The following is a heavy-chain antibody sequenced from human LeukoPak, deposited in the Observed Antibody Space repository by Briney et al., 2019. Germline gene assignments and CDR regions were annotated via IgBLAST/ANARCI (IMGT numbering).Heavy chain of an antibody. CDR3: ARVRAFATFDY. CDR1: GDSINSNNYY. CDR2: IYDSGST. D-gene: IGHD3-10*01. Sequence: KPSETLSLTCTVSGDSINSNNYYWGWIRQPPGKGLEWIGSIYDSGSTYYNPSLKSRVTISVDRSKNQFSLKLSSVTAADTAVYYCARVRAFATFDYWGQGTLVTVSS. V-gene: IGHV4-39*07. J-gene: IGHJ4*02.